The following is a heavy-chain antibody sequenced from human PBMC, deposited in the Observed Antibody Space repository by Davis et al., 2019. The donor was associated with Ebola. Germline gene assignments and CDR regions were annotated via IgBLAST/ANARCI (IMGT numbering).Heavy chain of an antibody. CDR2: MNPNSGNT. V-gene: IGHV1-8*01. D-gene: IGHD3-16*02. J-gene: IGHJ4*02. CDR1: GYTFTSYD. CDR3: ARQLRLGELSLYEV. Sequence: ASVKVSCKASGYTFTSYDINWVRQATGQGLEWMGWMNPNSGNTGYAQKFQGRVTMTRNTSISTAYMELSSLRSEDTAVYYCARQLRLGELSLYEVWGQGTLVTVSS.